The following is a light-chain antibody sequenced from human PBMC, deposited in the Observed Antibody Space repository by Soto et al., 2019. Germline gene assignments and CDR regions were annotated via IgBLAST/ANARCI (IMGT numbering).Light chain of an antibody. CDR3: SSYSSRSVV. CDR1: SSDVGGYDY. CDR2: DVS. Sequence: QSALTQPASVSGSPGQSITISCTGTSSDVGGYDYVAWYQQHPGEPPKLMIYDVSNRPSGVSNRFSGSRSGNTASLTISGLQAEDEADYYCSSYSSRSVVFGGGTKVTVL. V-gene: IGLV2-14*01. J-gene: IGLJ2*01.